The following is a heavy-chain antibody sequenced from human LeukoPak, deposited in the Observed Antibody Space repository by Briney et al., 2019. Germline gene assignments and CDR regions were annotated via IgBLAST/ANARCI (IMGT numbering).Heavy chain of an antibody. CDR2: IWYDGSTK. V-gene: IGHV3-33*01. Sequence: GGSLRLSCAASGFNFSNYAMHWVRQAPGKGLEWVAGIWYDGSTKLYANYVKGRFTVSRDNAKNTLYLQMNILRPEDTAIYYCARDSGFGELVTSYFDYWGEGTLVTVSS. CDR3: ARDSGFGELVTSYFDY. J-gene: IGHJ4*02. D-gene: IGHD3-10*01. CDR1: GFNFSNYA.